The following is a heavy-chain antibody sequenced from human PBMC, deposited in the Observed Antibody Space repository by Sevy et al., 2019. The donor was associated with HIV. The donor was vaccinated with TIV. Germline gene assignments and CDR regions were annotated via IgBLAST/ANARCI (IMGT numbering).Heavy chain of an antibody. CDR1: GYIFTSYG. V-gene: IGHV1-18*01. CDR3: AGEGVADRSAQLHYYYYGMDV. Sequence: ASVKVSCKASGYIFTSYGISWVRQAPGQGLEWMGWISGYNGDTNYAQKFQGRVTMTTDTSTSTAYMELRSLRSDDTAVYYGAGEGVADRSAQLHYYYYGMDVWGQGTTVTVSS. D-gene: IGHD1-1*01. J-gene: IGHJ6*02. CDR2: ISGYNGDT.